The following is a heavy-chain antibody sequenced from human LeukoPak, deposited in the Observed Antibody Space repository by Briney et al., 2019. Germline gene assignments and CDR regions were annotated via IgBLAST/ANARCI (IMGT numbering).Heavy chain of an antibody. V-gene: IGHV1-18*01. J-gene: IGHJ5*02. CDR3: ARRFKQDVLGTTMGWFDP. CDR1: GYTFTTYG. Sequence: ASVKVSCKASGYTFTTYGISWVRQAPGQGLEWMRWISAYNGNTNYAQKLQGRVTMTTNTSTSTAYMELRSLRSEDTAVYYCARRFKQDVLGTTMGWFDPWGQGTLITVSS. CDR2: ISAYNGNT. D-gene: IGHD1-26*01.